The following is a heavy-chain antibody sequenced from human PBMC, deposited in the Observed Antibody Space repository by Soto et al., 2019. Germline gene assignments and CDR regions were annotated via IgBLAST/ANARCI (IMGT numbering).Heavy chain of an antibody. CDR1: GYRFTSYW. CDR2: VDPSDSYT. CDR3: ARLSCSRTTCYYGLDV. V-gene: IGHV5-10-1*01. J-gene: IGHJ6*02. Sequence: RGESLKIYWKGSGYRFTSYWISWVRQVPGKDREWMGRVDPSDSYTNYSPSFQGHVTISADKSIGTAYLQWNSLKASDTAIYYCARLSCSRTTCYYGLDVWGQGTTVTVSS. D-gene: IGHD2-2*01.